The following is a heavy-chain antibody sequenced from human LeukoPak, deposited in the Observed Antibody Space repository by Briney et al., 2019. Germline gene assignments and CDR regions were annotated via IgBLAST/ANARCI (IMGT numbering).Heavy chain of an antibody. V-gene: IGHV3-23*01. D-gene: IGHD6-19*01. CDR3: AKVRARYSSGWPSDAFDI. Sequence: GGSLRLSCAASGFTFSSYAMSWVRQAPGKGLEWVSAISGSGGSTYYADSVKGRFTISRDNSKNTLYLQMNSLRAEDTAVYYCAKVRARYSSGWPSDAFDIWGQGTMVTVSS. CDR1: GFTFSSYA. J-gene: IGHJ3*02. CDR2: ISGSGGST.